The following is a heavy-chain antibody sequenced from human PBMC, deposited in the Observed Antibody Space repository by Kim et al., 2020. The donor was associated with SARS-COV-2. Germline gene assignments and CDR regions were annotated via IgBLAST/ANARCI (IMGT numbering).Heavy chain of an antibody. J-gene: IGHJ3*02. V-gene: IGHV1-2*04. D-gene: IGHD1-20*01. CDR3: ARGILEDNWTNGFDI. CDR2: INPKSGGT. Sequence: ASVKVSCKASGYTFSAYHLSWVRQAPGQGLEWLGWINPKSGGTNYAPNFQGWVTLTSDTSINTAYMEVSRLRSDDTAVYYCARGILEDNWTNGFDIWGQGTVVTVSS. CDR1: GYTFSAYH.